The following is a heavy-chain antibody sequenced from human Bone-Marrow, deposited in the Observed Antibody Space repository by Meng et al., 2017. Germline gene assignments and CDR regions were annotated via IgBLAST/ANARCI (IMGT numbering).Heavy chain of an antibody. J-gene: IGHJ2*01. Sequence: QVQLTQLGAGLLKPSETLSLTCAVYGGSFSGYYWSWIRQPPGKGLEWIGEINHSGSTNYNPSLKSRVTISVDTSKNQFSLKLSSVTAADTAVYYCARGRGTMPYWYFDLWGRGTLVTVSS. V-gene: IGHV4-34*01. D-gene: IGHD2-2*01. CDR3: ARGRGTMPYWYFDL. CDR1: GGSFSGYY. CDR2: INHSGST.